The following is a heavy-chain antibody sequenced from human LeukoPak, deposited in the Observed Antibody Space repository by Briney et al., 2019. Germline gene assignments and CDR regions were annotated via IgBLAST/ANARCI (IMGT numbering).Heavy chain of an antibody. V-gene: IGHV4-39*07. J-gene: IGHJ5*02. Sequence: SETLSLTCTVSGGSINSTSYYWGWIRQPPGKGLEWIGSIYYGGSTYYNPSLKSRVTILVDVDTSKNQFSLKLSSVTAADTAVYYCARVGVSRRWLQSETFDPWGQGTLVTVSS. D-gene: IGHD5-24*01. CDR3: ARVGVSRRWLQSETFDP. CDR2: IYYGGST. CDR1: GGSINSTSYY.